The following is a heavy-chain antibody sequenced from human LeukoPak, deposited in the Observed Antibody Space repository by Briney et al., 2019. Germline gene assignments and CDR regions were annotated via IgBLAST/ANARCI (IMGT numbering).Heavy chain of an antibody. J-gene: IGHJ3*02. CDR1: GFTFSSYS. CDR3: ASPRGVRGYYAFDI. D-gene: IGHD2-15*01. V-gene: IGHV3-21*01. CDR2: ISSSSSYI. Sequence: GGSLRLSCAASGFTFSSYSMNWVRQAPGKGLEWVSSISSSSSYIYYADTVKGRFTISRDNAKNSLYLQMNSLRAEDTAVYYCASPRGVRGYYAFDIWGQGTMVTVSS.